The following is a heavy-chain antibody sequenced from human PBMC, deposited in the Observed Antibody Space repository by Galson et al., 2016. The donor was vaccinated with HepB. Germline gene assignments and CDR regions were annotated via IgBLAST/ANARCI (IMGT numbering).Heavy chain of an antibody. CDR1: GFTFNDYG. CDR3: ARGIGSIAVAGTVAYWYFDL. CDR2: VNWKGDTT. Sequence: SLRLSCAASGFTFNDYGMTWVRQAPGKGLEWVSGVNWKGDTTVYADSVRGRFTISRDNAKNSLYLQMDRRRAEDTALYYWARGIGSIAVAGTVAYWYFDLWGRGILVTVSS. V-gene: IGHV3-20*04. D-gene: IGHD6-19*01. J-gene: IGHJ2*01.